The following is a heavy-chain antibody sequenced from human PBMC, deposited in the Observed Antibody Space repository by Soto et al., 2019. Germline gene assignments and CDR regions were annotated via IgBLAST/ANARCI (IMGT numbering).Heavy chain of an antibody. CDR2: ISYDGSNK. Sequence: QVQLVESGGGVVQPGRSLRLSCAASGFTFSSYGMHWVRQAPGKGLDWVSVISYDGSNKYYADSVRGRFTISRDNSQNTLYLQMNSLRPEDTAVYYCAKSELALTYYYDSSEDHWGQVTLVTVSS. CDR1: GFTFSSYG. V-gene: IGHV3-30*18. CDR3: AKSELALTYYYDSSEDH. J-gene: IGHJ4*02. D-gene: IGHD3-22*01.